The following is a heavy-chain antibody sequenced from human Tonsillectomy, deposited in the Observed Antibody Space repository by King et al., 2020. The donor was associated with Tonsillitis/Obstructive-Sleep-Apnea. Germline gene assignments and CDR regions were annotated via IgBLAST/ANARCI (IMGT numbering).Heavy chain of an antibody. Sequence: EVQLVESGGALVQPGGSLRLSCTTSGFIFSVYAMSWVRQAPGRGLEWVSSISGNGGTTYYADSVQGRFTISRDNSKNTLYLQMDSLRAEDTAVYYCARSPPQVLVVGASRVYFFAYWGHGSLVTVSS. V-gene: IGHV3-23*04. CDR1: GFIFSVYA. D-gene: IGHD2-15*01. CDR2: ISGNGGTT. CDR3: ARSPPQVLVVGASRVYFFAY. J-gene: IGHJ4*01.